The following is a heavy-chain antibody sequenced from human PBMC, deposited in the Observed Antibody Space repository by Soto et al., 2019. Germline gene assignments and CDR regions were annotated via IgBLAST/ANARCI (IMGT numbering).Heavy chain of an antibody. D-gene: IGHD5-18*01. Sequence: QVQLVQSGAEVKKPGSSVKVSCKASGGTFSSYAISWVRQAPGQGLEWMGGIIPIFGTANYAQKFQGRVTITADEYTSTAYMELSSLRSEDTAVYYCARDQRGYSYGQYNWFDPWGQGTLVTVSS. J-gene: IGHJ5*02. V-gene: IGHV1-69*01. CDR2: IIPIFGTA. CDR3: ARDQRGYSYGQYNWFDP. CDR1: GGTFSSYA.